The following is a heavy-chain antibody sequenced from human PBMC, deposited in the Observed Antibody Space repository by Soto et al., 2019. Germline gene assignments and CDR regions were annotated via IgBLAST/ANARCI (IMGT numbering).Heavy chain of an antibody. V-gene: IGHV3-53*02. D-gene: IGHD1-26*01. CDR3: ARGGSKYFFDH. J-gene: IGHJ4*02. Sequence: EVQLVETGGGLIQPGGSLRLSCAASAFTVSSNYMSWVRQAPGKGLEWVSVIYSGDSTYYADSVKGRFTISRDNSKNTLYLQMDSLRVEDTAICYCARGGSKYFFDHWGQGTLVTVSS. CDR2: IYSGDST. CDR1: AFTVSSNY.